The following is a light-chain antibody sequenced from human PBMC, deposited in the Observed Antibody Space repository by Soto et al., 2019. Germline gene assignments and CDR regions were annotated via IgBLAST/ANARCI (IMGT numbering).Light chain of an antibody. CDR1: QSLSSIY. V-gene: IGKV3-20*01. Sequence: EIVLTQSPGTLSLSPGQGATLSCRASQSLSSIYLAWYQQKPGLAPRLLIYRTSSRATGIPDRFSGSESETDFTLTISRLEPDDSAVYYCQQYGSSPRTFGPGTKVDIK. J-gene: IGKJ1*01. CDR3: QQYGSSPRT. CDR2: RTS.